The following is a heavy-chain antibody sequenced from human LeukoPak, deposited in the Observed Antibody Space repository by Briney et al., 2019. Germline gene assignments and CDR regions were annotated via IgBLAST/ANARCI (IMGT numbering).Heavy chain of an antibody. D-gene: IGHD4-11*01. CDR2: IYTSGST. CDR3: ASYSNCYFDY. CDR1: GGSVSSYP. J-gene: IGHJ4*02. V-gene: IGHV4-4*07. Sequence: SETLSLTCTVSGGSVSSYPWSWIRQPAGKGLEWIGRIYTSGSTNYNPSLKSRVTVSVDTSKNQFSLKLSSVTAADTAVYYCASYSNCYFDYWGQGTLVTASS.